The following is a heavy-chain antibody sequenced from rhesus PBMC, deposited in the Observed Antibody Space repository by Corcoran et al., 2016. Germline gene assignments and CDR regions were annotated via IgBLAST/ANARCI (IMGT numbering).Heavy chain of an antibody. Sequence: EVQLVESGGGLVQPGGSLRLSCAASGFTFSSSAMHWVRQAFGKGLELVGRIGSKSNNYETGSAASVKGRFTISRDDSKNTAYLQMNSLKTEDTAVYYCASTNPQFMYGLDSWGQGVVVTVSS. D-gene: IGHD2-2*01. J-gene: IGHJ6*01. V-gene: IGHV3-118*01. CDR1: GFTFSSSA. CDR3: ASTNPQFMYGLDS. CDR2: IGSKSNNYET.